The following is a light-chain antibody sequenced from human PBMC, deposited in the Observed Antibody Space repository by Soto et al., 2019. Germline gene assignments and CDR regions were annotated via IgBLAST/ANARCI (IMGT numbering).Light chain of an antibody. V-gene: IGLV1-40*01. Sequence: QAVVTQPPSVSGAPGQRVTISCTGSSSNIGAGYEAHWYQQLPGTAPKLLIYANNQWPSGVPDRFSGSTSGTSASLAITGLQAEDEADYYCQSYDNSLRGSLFGGGTKLTVL. CDR1: SSNIGAGYE. J-gene: IGLJ2*01. CDR2: ANN. CDR3: QSYDNSLRGSL.